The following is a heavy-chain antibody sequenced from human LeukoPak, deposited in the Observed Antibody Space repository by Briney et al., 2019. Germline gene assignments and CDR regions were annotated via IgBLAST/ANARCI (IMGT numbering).Heavy chain of an antibody. CDR1: GYTFTNYG. CDR2: ISAYNGNT. D-gene: IGHD2-15*01. Sequence: ASVKVSCKTSGYTFTNYGISWVRQAPGLGLEWMGWISAYNGNTNYAQKVQGRVTMTTDTSTSTVYMELSSLRSEDTAVYYCARDGPGSGDTYGMDVWGQGTTVTVSS. V-gene: IGHV1-18*01. J-gene: IGHJ6*02. CDR3: ARDGPGSGDTYGMDV.